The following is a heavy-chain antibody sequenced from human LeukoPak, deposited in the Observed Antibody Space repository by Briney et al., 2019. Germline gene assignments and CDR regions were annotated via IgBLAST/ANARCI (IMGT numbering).Heavy chain of an antibody. V-gene: IGHV4-59*12. D-gene: IGHD1-26*01. CDR3: ARTSATGATYFDY. J-gene: IGHJ4*02. CDR2: IHSSGST. Sequence: SETLSLTCTVSGGTISSYYWNWIRQPPGKGLEWIGYIHSSGSTKYNPTLKSRVTLSVDTSKSQFSLNLSSVTAADAAVYYCARTSATGATYFDYWGQGTLVTVSS. CDR1: GGTISSYY.